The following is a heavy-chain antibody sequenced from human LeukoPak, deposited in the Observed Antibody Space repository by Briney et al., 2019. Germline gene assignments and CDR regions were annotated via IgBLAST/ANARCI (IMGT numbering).Heavy chain of an antibody. CDR1: GGSISSYY. CDR3: ARDGDYDSHRTDAFDI. CDR2: IYTSGST. J-gene: IGHJ3*02. V-gene: IGHV4-4*07. Sequence: SETLSLTCTVSGGSISSYYWSWIRQPAGRGLEWIGRIYTSGSTNYNPSLKSRVTISVDKSKNQFSLKLSSVTAADTAVYYCARDGDYDSHRTDAFDIWGQGTMVTVSS. D-gene: IGHD3-22*01.